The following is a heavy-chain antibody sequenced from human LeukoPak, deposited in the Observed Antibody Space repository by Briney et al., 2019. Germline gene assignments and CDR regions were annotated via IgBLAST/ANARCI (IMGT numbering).Heavy chain of an antibody. Sequence: GGSLRLSCAASGFTFSSYSMNRVRQAPGKGLEWVSYLSSSSSSIYYADSVKGRFTISRDNAKNSLYLQMNSLRAEDTAVYYCARQNGAGYYYYFDSWGQGTLVTVSS. D-gene: IGHD3-22*01. CDR1: GFTFSSYS. V-gene: IGHV3-48*01. CDR3: ARQNGAGYYYYFDS. J-gene: IGHJ4*02. CDR2: LSSSSSSI.